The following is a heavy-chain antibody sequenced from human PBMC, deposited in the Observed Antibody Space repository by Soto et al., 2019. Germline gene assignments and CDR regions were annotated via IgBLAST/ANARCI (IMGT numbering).Heavy chain of an antibody. J-gene: IGHJ4*02. CDR2: INAGNGNT. CDR1: GYTFTSYA. Sequence: QVQLVQSGAEEKKPGASVKVSCKASGYTFTSYAMHWVRQAPGQRLEWMGWINAGNGNTKYSQKFQGRGTITRDTAASPAPMELSSLRADDTAVYYCARPGSGWDYWGQGTLVTVSS. V-gene: IGHV1-3*05. D-gene: IGHD6-19*01. CDR3: ARPGSGWDY.